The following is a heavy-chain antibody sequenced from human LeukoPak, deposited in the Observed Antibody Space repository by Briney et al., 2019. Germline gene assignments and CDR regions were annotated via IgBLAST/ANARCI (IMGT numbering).Heavy chain of an antibody. CDR2: FFSSGTSSGTT. D-gene: IGHD3-10*01. CDR1: GGSFTSFY. CDR3: ARYSGIYGHDN. J-gene: IGHJ4*02. Sequence: SETLSLTCTVSGGSFTSFYWGWVRQPAGKGLEWIGHFFSSGTSSGTTKYNPSSESRATISVDKSKNQFSLKLTSVTAADTAVYYCARYSGIYGHDNWGQGTLVTVSS. V-gene: IGHV4-4*07.